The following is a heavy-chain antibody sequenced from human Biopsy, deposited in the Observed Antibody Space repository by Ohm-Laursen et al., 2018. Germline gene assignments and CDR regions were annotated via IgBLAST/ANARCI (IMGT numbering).Heavy chain of an antibody. D-gene: IGHD3-9*01. V-gene: IGHV4-31*02. J-gene: IGHJ5*02. Sequence: TLSLTWTASGGSISSGGYYWGWIRQHPGEGLEWIGHMYYSGSTYYNPSLKSRITISVDTSKNQFSLKLSSVTAADTAVYYCAGLVTGFIDPWGQGTLVTVSS. CDR2: MYYSGST. CDR3: AGLVTGFIDP. CDR1: GGSISSGGYY.